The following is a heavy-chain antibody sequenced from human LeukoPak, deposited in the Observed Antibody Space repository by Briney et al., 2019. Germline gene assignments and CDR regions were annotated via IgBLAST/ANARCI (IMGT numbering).Heavy chain of an antibody. CDR3: VRGPNYVWGSYQYFDY. CDR1: GGSISSGDYY. D-gene: IGHD3-16*02. Sequence: SETLSLTCTVSGGSISSGDYYWSWIRQPPGKGLEWIGYIYYSGSTYYNPSLKSRVTISVDTSKNQFSLKLSSVTAADTAVYYCVRGPNYVWGSYQYFDYWGQGTLDTVSS. CDR2: IYYSGST. J-gene: IGHJ4*02. V-gene: IGHV4-30-4*01.